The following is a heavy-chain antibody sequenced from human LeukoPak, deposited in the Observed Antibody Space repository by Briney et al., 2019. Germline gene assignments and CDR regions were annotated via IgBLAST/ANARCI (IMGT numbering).Heavy chain of an antibody. CDR1: GYTFTGYY. CDR3: AGALYYYGSGSTDAFDI. D-gene: IGHD3-10*01. CDR2: INPNSGGT. Sequence: ASVKVSCKASGYTFTGYYMHWVRQAPGQGLEWMGWINPNSGGTNYAQKFQGWVTMTRDTSISTAYMELSRLRSDDTAVYYCAGALYYYGSGSTDAFDIWGQGTMVTVSS. J-gene: IGHJ3*02. V-gene: IGHV1-2*04.